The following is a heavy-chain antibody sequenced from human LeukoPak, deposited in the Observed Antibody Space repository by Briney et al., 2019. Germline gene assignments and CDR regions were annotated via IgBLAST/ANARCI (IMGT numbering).Heavy chain of an antibody. CDR2: IKQDGSET. D-gene: IGHD3-3*02. CDR3: ASRAHFWSGPGG. V-gene: IGHV3-7*01. Sequence: GGSLRLSCAASGFTFSAYWMNWVRQAPGKGLEWVANIKQDGSETYYVDSVKGRFTISRDNAKNSLYLQMNSLKVEDTAVYYCASRAHFWSGPGGWGQGTLVTVSS. CDR1: GFTFSAYW. J-gene: IGHJ4*02.